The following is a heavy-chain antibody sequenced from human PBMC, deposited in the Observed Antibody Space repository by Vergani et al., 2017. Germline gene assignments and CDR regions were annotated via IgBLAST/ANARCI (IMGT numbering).Heavy chain of an antibody. CDR1: GSSISSSNW. D-gene: IGHD2-2*02. J-gene: IGHJ4*02. CDR3: ATIGYRRWGYYFDY. Sequence: QVQLQESGPGLVKPPGTLSLTCAVSGSSISSSNWWSWVRQPPGKGLEWIGEICHTEDTKYSPSLKSRVTVSVDESRNLFSLRLNSVTAADTAVYYCATIGYRRWGYYFDYWGQGILVTVSS. CDR2: ICHTEDT. V-gene: IGHV4-4*03.